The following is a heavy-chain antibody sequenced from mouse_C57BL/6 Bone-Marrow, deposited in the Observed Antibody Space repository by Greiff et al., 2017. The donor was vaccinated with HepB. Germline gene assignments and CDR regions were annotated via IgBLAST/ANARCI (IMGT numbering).Heavy chain of an antibody. Sequence: EVKLMESGGDLVKPGGSLKLSCVASGYTFSTSGMSWVRQTPDKRLEWVATINTGGTYTYCPDSVKGRFTISKDTAKSTLFLQMSSLKSEDTAIYYCARDRFDYYFDYWGQGTTLTVSS. CDR3: ARDRFDYYFDY. CDR1: GYTFSTSG. V-gene: IGHV5-6*01. CDR2: INTGGTYT. J-gene: IGHJ2*01. D-gene: IGHD2-14*01.